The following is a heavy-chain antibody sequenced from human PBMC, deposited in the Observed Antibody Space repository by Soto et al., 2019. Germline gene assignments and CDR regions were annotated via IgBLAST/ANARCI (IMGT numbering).Heavy chain of an antibody. CDR3: SRMVGDYYYGMDV. Sequence: PGESLKISCKGSGYSFTSYWISWVRQMPGKGLEWMGRIDPSDSYTNYSPSFQGHVTISADKSISTAYLQWSSLKASDTAMYYYSRMVGDYYYGMDVWGQGTTVTVSS. J-gene: IGHJ6*02. CDR2: IDPSDSYT. V-gene: IGHV5-10-1*01. D-gene: IGHD2-15*01. CDR1: GYSFTSYW.